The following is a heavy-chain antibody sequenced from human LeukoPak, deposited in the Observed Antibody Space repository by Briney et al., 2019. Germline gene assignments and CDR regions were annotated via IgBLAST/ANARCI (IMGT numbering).Heavy chain of an antibody. CDR2: INPNSGGT. V-gene: IGHV1-2*02. CDR3: ARGTRGSYSSIHD. D-gene: IGHD1-26*01. CDR1: GYTFSDYY. Sequence: ASVKVSCKASGYTFSDYYIHWVRQAPGQGLEWVGWINPNSGGTDSAQKLQGRVTMTRGTSISATYMELRTLTSDDTVVYYCARGTRGSYSSIHDWGQGTLVTVSS. J-gene: IGHJ4*02.